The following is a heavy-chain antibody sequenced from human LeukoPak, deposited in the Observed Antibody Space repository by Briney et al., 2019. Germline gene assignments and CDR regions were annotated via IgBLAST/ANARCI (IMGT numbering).Heavy chain of an antibody. CDR3: ARRLTQYDCFDP. J-gene: IGHJ5*02. V-gene: IGHV6-1*01. CDR2: TYYSSEWHH. Sequence: SQTLSLTCAVSGDSFFWNSVAWNWVRQSPSRGLEWLGRTYYSSEWHHDYAVSVKSRINITADTFKSQFSLHLNTVTPEDTAVYYCARRLTQYDCFDPWGQGILVTVSS. CDR1: GDSFFWNSVA. D-gene: IGHD2-2*01.